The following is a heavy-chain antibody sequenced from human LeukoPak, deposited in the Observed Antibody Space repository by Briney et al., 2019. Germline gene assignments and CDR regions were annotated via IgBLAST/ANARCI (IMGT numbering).Heavy chain of an antibody. CDR2: ISYDGSNK. Sequence: PGGSLRLSCAASGFTFSTYSMNWVRQAPGKGLEWVAVISYDGSNKYYADSVKGRFTISRDNSKNTLYLQMNSLRAEDTAVYYCAKGYYDSSGYYIYYFDYWGQGTLVTVSS. CDR3: AKGYYDSSGYYIYYFDY. CDR1: GFTFSTYS. D-gene: IGHD3-22*01. V-gene: IGHV3-30*18. J-gene: IGHJ4*02.